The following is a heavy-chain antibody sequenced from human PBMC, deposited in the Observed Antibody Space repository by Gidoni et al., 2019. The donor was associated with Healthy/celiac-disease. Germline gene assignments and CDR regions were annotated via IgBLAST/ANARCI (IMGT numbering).Heavy chain of an antibody. D-gene: IGHD1-26*01. J-gene: IGHJ3*02. CDR1: GFTFSSYS. V-gene: IGHV3-48*02. CDR3: ARGGRVGATYDAFDI. CDR2: ISSSSSTI. Sequence: EVQLVSSGGGLVQPGGSLRLSCAASGFTFSSYSMNCVRQAPGKGLEWVSYISSSSSTISYADSVKGRFTISRDKAKNSLYLQMNSLRDEDTAVYYCARGGRVGATYDAFDIWGQGTMVTVSS.